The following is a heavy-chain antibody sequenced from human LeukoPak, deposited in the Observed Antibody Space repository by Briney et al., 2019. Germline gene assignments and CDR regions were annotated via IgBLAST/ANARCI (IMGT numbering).Heavy chain of an antibody. CDR1: GFTFSTYG. CDR3: TRDQSVRYAFDI. V-gene: IGHV3-21*01. D-gene: IGHD3-10*01. J-gene: IGHJ3*02. Sequence: GGSLRLSCEASGFTFSTYGMSWVRQAPGKGLEWVSSISGRSVFISYTDSVKGRFTISRDNARNSLFLELSSLRPEDTAVYYCTRDQSVRYAFDIWGQGSLVTVSS. CDR2: ISGRSVFI.